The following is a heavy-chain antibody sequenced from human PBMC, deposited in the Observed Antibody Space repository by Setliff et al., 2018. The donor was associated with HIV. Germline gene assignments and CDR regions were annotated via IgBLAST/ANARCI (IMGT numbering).Heavy chain of an antibody. J-gene: IGHJ4*02. Sequence: SETLSLTCSVSGGSISSGSYYWSWIRQHPGKGLEWIGYIFYSGSTTYNPSLKSRLTISIDTSKNRFSLKLKSVTAADTAVYYCAGGRYFRDIRDSRFDVWGQGMLVTVS. V-gene: IGHV4-31*03. CDR1: GGSISSGSYY. CDR2: IFYSGST. CDR3: AGGRYFRDIRDSRFDV. D-gene: IGHD3-9*01.